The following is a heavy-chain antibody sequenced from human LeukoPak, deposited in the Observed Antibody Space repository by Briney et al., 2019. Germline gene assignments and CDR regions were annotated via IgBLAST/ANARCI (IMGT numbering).Heavy chain of an antibody. V-gene: IGHV4-4*07. D-gene: IGHD6-13*01. Sequence: SETLSLTCTVSGASIRSYYWSWIRQPAGKGLEWIGRIVPSGSTNYNPSLKSRVTMSVDTSKYQFSLKLNSVTAADTAVYYCAKEGAAPGPDFDYWGQGTLVIVSS. J-gene: IGHJ4*02. CDR2: IVPSGST. CDR1: GASIRSYY. CDR3: AKEGAAPGPDFDY.